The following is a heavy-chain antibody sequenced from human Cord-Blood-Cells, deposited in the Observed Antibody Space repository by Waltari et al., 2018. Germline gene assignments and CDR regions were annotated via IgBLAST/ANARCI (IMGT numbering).Heavy chain of an antibody. D-gene: IGHD3-10*01. V-gene: IGHV4-39*02. CDR1: GGSISSSSYY. J-gene: IGHJ3*02. CDR2: IYYSGGT. CDR3: ARDSLWFGEWAFDI. Sequence: QLQLQESGPGLVKPSETLSLTCTVSGGSISSSSYYWGWIRQPPGKGLEWIGSIYYSGGTYYNPSLKSRVTISVDTSKTQFSLKLSSVTAADTAVYYCARDSLWFGEWAFDIWGQGTMVTVSS.